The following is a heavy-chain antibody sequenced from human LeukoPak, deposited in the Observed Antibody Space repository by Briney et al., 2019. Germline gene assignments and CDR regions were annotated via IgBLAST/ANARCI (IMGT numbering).Heavy chain of an antibody. J-gene: IGHJ3*02. Sequence: ASLKVSCTASGYTFTSYYMHWVRQAPGQGLEWMEIINPSGGTTSYAQKFQGRVTITRNTSTSTVYMDLSSLRSADKALYCCARGPAGGYFDWLFGRDDAFDIWGQGTMVTVSS. CDR3: ARGPAGGYFDWLFGRDDAFDI. CDR2: INPSGGTT. V-gene: IGHV1-46*01. D-gene: IGHD3-9*01. CDR1: GYTFTSYY.